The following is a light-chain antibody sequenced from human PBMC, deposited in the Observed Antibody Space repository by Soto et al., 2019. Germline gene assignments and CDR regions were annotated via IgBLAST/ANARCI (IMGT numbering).Light chain of an antibody. CDR2: GAS. CDR1: QGVSRK. Sequence: DIVMTQSPATLSVAPGERVTFSCRASQGVSRKLAWYQHKPGQAPRLLISGASTGATGIPARFSGSGSGTEFTLTISSLQSEDCAIYYCQQYYSTPPTFGQGTKVEIK. J-gene: IGKJ1*01. V-gene: IGKV3-15*01. CDR3: QQYYSTPPT.